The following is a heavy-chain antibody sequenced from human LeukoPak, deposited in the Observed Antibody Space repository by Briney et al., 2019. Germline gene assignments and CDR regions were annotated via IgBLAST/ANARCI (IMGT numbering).Heavy chain of an antibody. CDR2: ISYDGSNK. CDR1: GFTFSSYG. J-gene: IGHJ4*02. Sequence: GGSLRLSCAASGFTFSSYGMHWVRQAPGKGLEWVAVISYDGSNKYYADSVKGRFTISRDNSKNTLYLQMNSLRAEDTAVYKCAKKSYGSFDYWGQGTLVTVSS. D-gene: IGHD1-26*01. V-gene: IGHV3-30*18. CDR3: AKKSYGSFDY.